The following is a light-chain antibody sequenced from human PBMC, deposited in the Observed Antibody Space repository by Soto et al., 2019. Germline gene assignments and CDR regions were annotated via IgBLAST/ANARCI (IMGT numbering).Light chain of an antibody. J-gene: IGKJ4*01. V-gene: IGKV1-5*01. CDR1: QSVRSW. CDR3: QQYDNYPLT. Sequence: DIQMTQSPSTLSASVGDRVTITCRASQSVRSWLAWYQQKPGRAPKFLIYDASSLESGVPSRFSGSGSGTEFTLTINNLQPDDFATYSCQQYDNYPLTFGGGTKVEI. CDR2: DAS.